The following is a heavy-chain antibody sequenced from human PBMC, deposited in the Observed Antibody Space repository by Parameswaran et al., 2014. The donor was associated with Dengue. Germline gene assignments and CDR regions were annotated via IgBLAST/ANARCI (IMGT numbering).Heavy chain of an antibody. CDR2: ISAYNGNT. Sequence: WVRQAPGQGLEWMGWISAYNGNTNYAQKLQGRVTMTTDTSTSTAYMELRSLRSDDSRGVTILEWKLRARSYGMDVWGQGTTVTVSS. CDR3: LEWKLRARSYGMDV. J-gene: IGHJ6*02. V-gene: IGHV1-18*01. D-gene: IGHD3-3*01.